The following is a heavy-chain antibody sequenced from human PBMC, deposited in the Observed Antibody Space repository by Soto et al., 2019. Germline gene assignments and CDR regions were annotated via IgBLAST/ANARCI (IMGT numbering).Heavy chain of an antibody. J-gene: IGHJ3*02. CDR3: AKGYSSSWYFSSNDAFDI. Sequence: GGSLRLSCVASGFTFSSYGMHWVRQAPGKGLEWVAVISYDGSNKYYADSVKGRFTISRDNSKNTLYLQMNSLRAEDTAVYYCAKGYSSSWYFSSNDAFDIWGQGTMVTVSS. CDR1: GFTFSSYG. CDR2: ISYDGSNK. D-gene: IGHD6-13*01. V-gene: IGHV3-30*18.